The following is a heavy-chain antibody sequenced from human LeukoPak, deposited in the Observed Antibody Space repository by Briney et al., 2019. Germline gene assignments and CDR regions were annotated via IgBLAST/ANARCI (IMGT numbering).Heavy chain of an antibody. J-gene: IGHJ4*02. V-gene: IGHV3-48*03. CDR1: GFTFSNYE. CDR2: ISSSCSTI. Sequence: GGSLRLSCAASGFTFSNYEMNWVRQAPGKGLEWVSYISSSCSTIFYADSVKGRFTISRDNAKNSLYLQMNSLRAEDTAVYYCARELYSGSYNYWGQGTLVTVSS. D-gene: IGHD1-26*01. CDR3: ARELYSGSYNY.